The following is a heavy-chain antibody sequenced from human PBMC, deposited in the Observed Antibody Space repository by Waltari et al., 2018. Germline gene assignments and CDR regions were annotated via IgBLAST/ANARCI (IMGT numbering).Heavy chain of an antibody. V-gene: IGHV4-34*01. Sequence: QVQLQQWGAGLLKPSETLSLTCAVYGGSFSGYYWSWIRQPPGKGLEWIGEINHSGTTNYNPSLKSRVTISVDTSKNQFSLKLSSVTAADTAMYYCRRSAIVGATHFDYWGQGTLVTVSS. CDR3: RRSAIVGATHFDY. CDR1: GGSFSGYY. J-gene: IGHJ4*02. D-gene: IGHD1-26*01. CDR2: INHSGTT.